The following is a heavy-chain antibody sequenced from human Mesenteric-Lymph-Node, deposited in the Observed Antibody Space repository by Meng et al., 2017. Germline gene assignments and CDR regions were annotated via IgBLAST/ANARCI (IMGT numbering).Heavy chain of an antibody. D-gene: IGHD6-13*01. CDR1: GGSISSINW. CDR3: ARVAAAGNEWFDP. V-gene: IGHV4-4*02. CDR2: IYHSGST. J-gene: IGHJ5*02. Sequence: VQLQGPGPGRVKHSETLSLTGAVSGGSISSINWWTWVRQPPGKGLEWIGEIYHSGSTNYNPSLKSRVTISVDKSKNQFSLKLSSVTAADTAVYYCARVAAAGNEWFDPWGQGTLVTVSS.